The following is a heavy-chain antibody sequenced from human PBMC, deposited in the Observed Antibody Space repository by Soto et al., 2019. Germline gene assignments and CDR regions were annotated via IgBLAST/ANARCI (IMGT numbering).Heavy chain of an antibody. V-gene: IGHV3-30*18. CDR3: AKSHGARTDY. CDR1: GFTFSSYG. Sequence: PGGSLRLSCAASGFTFSSYGMHWVRQAPGKGLEWVAVISYDGSNKYYADSVKGRFTISRDNSKNTLYLQMNSLRAEDTAVYYCAKSHGARTDYWGQGTLVTVSS. J-gene: IGHJ4*02. D-gene: IGHD4-17*01. CDR2: ISYDGSNK.